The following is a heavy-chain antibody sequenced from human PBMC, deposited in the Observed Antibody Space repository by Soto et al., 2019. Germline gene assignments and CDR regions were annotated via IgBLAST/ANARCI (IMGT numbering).Heavy chain of an antibody. D-gene: IGHD1-26*01. CDR2: ISAYNGNT. CDR3: ARDNSRSPLYYYGMDV. CDR1: GYTFTSYG. Sequence: ASVKVSCKASGYTFTSYGISWVRQAPGQGLEWMGWISAYNGNTNYAQKLQGRVTMTTDTSTSTAYMELRSLRSDDTAVYYCARDNSRSPLYYYGMDVWGQGTTVTVSS. J-gene: IGHJ6*02. V-gene: IGHV1-18*01.